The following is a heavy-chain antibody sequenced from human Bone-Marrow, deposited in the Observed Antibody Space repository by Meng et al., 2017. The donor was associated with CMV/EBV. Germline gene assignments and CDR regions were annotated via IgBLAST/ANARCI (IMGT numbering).Heavy chain of an antibody. CDR2: MNPNRGNT. CDR1: GYTFSNYD. CDR3: ASFLGELD. D-gene: IGHD3-16*01. J-gene: IGHJ4*02. V-gene: IGHV1-8*01. Sequence: ASVKVSCKASGYTFSNYDIIWVRQASGQGLEWVGWMNPNRGNTAYAQKFQGRVTMTRDTSTSIAYMELSSLRSGDTAVYYCASFLGELDWGQGTLVTVSS.